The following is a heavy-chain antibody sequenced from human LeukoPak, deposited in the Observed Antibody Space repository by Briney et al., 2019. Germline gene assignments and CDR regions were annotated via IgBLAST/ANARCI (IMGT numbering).Heavy chain of an antibody. Sequence: SETLSLTCTVSGGSISSYYWSWIRQPAGKGLEWIGRIYTSGSTNYNPSLKSRVTMSVDTSKNQFSLKLSPVTAADTAVYYCARDGAYYYDSSGYFGYWGQGTLVTVSS. CDR2: IYTSGST. CDR1: GGSISSYY. V-gene: IGHV4-4*07. CDR3: ARDGAYYYDSSGYFGY. J-gene: IGHJ4*02. D-gene: IGHD3-22*01.